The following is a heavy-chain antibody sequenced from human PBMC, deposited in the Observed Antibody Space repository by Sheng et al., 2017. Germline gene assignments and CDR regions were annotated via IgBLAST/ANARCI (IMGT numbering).Heavy chain of an antibody. Sequence: ESVGGLVQPGGSLRLSCAASGFTFSSYVMNWVRQGPGKGLEWVSGISASGDNTHYADSVKGRFTISRDNSKNALYLQVNSLRADDTAVYYCAKRLTAIRGGYYYYALDVWGQGTTVTVSS. CDR2: ISASGDNT. D-gene: IGHD2-2*02. CDR1: GFTFSSYV. J-gene: IGHJ6*02. CDR3: AKRLTAIRGGYYYYALDV. V-gene: IGHV3-23*01.